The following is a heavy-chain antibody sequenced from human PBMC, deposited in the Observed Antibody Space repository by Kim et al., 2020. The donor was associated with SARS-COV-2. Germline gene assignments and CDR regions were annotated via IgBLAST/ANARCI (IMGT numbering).Heavy chain of an antibody. CDR2: IYPGDSDT. D-gene: IGHD2-15*01. CDR1: GYSFTSYW. V-gene: IGHV5-51*01. Sequence: GESLKISCKGSGYSFTSYWIGWVRQMPGKGLEWMGIIYPGDSDTRYSPSFQGQVTISADKSISTAYLQWSSLKASDTAMYYCARHGDCSGGSCYWFDPWGQGTLVTVSS. CDR3: ARHGDCSGGSCYWFDP. J-gene: IGHJ5*02.